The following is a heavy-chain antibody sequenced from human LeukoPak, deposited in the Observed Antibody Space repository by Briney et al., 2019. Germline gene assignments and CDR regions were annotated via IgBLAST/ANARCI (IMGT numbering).Heavy chain of an antibody. CDR2: IIPIFGTA. CDR3: ARGIVVVPAAVPPGWFDP. J-gene: IGHJ5*02. CDR1: GGTFSSYA. Sequence: SVKVSCKASGGTFSSYAISWVRQAPGQGLEWIGGIIPIFGTANYAQKFQGRVTITADESTSTAYMELSSLRSEDTAVYYCARGIVVVPAAVPPGWFDPWGQGTLVTVSS. D-gene: IGHD2-2*01. V-gene: IGHV1-69*01.